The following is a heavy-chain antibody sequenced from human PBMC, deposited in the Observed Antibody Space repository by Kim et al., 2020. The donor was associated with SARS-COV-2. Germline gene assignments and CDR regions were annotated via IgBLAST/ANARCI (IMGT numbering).Heavy chain of an antibody. Sequence: GGSLRLSCAASGFTFSSYAMSWVRQAPGKGLEWVSVISNSGGSTYYADSVKGRFTISRDNSKNTLYLQMNSLRAEDTALYYCAKGDRAAAGTSREEDWGQGTLVTVSS. CDR1: GFTFSSYA. J-gene: IGHJ4*02. V-gene: IGHV3-23*01. D-gene: IGHD6-13*01. CDR3: AKGDRAAAGTSREED. CDR2: ISNSGGST.